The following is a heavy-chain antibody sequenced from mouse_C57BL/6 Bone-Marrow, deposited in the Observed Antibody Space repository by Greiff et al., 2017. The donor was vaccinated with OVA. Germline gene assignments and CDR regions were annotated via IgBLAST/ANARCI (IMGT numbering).Heavy chain of an antibody. CDR3: ARRGHYYGSSDGWYFDV. CDR1: GYTFTDYY. D-gene: IGHD1-1*01. V-gene: IGHV1-76*01. J-gene: IGHJ1*03. CDR2: IYPGSGNT. Sequence: VQLQQSGAELVRPGASVKLSCKASGYTFTDYYINWVKQRPGQGLEWIARIYPGSGNTYYNEKFKGKATLTAEKSSSTAYMQLSSLTSEDSAVYFCARRGHYYGSSDGWYFDVWGTGTTVTVSS.